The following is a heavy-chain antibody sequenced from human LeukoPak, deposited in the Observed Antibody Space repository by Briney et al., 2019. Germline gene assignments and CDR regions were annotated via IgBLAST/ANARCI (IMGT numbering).Heavy chain of an antibody. CDR3: ARVTPRRGTIFGVVTREYYYYYGMDV. V-gene: IGHV4-31*03. CDR2: IYYSGTT. D-gene: IGHD3-3*01. J-gene: IGHJ6*02. Sequence: PSETLSLTCTVSGGSISSSSYYWGWIRQHPGKGLEWIGYIYYSGTTYYNPSLKSRVTISVDTSKNQFSLKLSSVTAADTAVYYCARVTPRRGTIFGVVTREYYYYYGMDVWGQGTTVTVSS. CDR1: GGSISSSSYY.